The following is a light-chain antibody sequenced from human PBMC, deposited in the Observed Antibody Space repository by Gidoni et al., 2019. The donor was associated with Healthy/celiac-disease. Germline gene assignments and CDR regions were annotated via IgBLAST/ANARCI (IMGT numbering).Light chain of an antibody. Sequence: EIVLTQSPATLSLSPGERATLSCRAGQSVSSYLAWYQQKPGQAPRLLISDASNRATGIPARFSGRGSGTDFTLTIRSLEPEDFAVYYCQQRSNWPRTFGQGTKVEIK. CDR2: DAS. J-gene: IGKJ1*01. CDR3: QQRSNWPRT. CDR1: QSVSSY. V-gene: IGKV3-11*01.